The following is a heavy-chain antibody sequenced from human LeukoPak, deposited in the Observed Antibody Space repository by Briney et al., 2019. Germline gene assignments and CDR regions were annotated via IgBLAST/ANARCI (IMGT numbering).Heavy chain of an antibody. J-gene: IGHJ4*02. CDR2: IYSGGTT. Sequence: GGSLRLSCAASGFTVSTNCMTWVRQAPGKGLEWVSTIYSGGTTYYADSVMGRFTISRRNSRNTLYLQVNTLRAADTAVYYCARVDTVMAYYFDLWGQGTLVTVSS. CDR1: GFTVSTNC. D-gene: IGHD5-18*01. V-gene: IGHV3-53*04. CDR3: ARVDTVMAYYFDL.